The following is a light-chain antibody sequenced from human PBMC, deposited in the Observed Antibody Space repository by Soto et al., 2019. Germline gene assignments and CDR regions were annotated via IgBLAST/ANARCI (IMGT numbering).Light chain of an antibody. V-gene: IGKV3-20*01. CDR2: GAS. J-gene: IGKJ1*01. CDR1: QSVTTQ. Sequence: GSRATLSCRASQSVTTQLAWYQQKPGQAPRLIIHGASSRATGVPDRITGSGSGTDFTLSISRLEPEDFAVYYCQQYGGSTRTFGQGTKVDIK. CDR3: QQYGGSTRT.